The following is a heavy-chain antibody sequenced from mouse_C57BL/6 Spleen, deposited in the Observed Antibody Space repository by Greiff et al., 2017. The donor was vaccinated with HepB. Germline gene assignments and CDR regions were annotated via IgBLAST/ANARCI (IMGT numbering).Heavy chain of an antibody. CDR3: ARRGLEGMDY. J-gene: IGHJ4*01. V-gene: IGHV1-81*01. CDR2: IYPRSGNT. CDR1: GYTFTSYG. D-gene: IGHD3-3*01. Sequence: VQLVESGAELARPGASVKLSCKASGYTFTSYGISWVKQRTGQGLEWIGEIYPRSGNTYYNEKFKGKATLTADKSSSTAYMQLRSLTSEDSAVYFCARRGLEGMDYWGQGTSVTVSS.